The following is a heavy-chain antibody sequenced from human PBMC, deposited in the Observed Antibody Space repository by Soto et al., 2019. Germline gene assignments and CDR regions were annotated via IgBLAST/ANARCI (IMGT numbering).Heavy chain of an antibody. Sequence: PSETLSLTCAVYGGSFSGYYWSWIRQPPGKGLEWIGEINHSGSTNHNPSLKSRVTISVDTSKNQFSLKLSSVTAADTAVYYCARGSGPFYYFDYWGQGTLVTVSS. D-gene: IGHD6-25*01. CDR1: GGSFSGYY. V-gene: IGHV4-34*01. CDR3: ARGSGPFYYFDY. J-gene: IGHJ4*02. CDR2: INHSGST.